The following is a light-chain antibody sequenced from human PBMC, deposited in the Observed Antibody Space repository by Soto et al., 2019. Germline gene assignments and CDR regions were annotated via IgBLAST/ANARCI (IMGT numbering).Light chain of an antibody. CDR1: QSVSSY. CDR3: QQRSNWLIT. V-gene: IGKV3-11*01. Sequence: EIVLTQSPPTLSLSPWERSTLSCGASQSVSSYLAWYQQKPGQAPRLLIYDASNRATGIPARFSGSGSGTDFTLTISSLEPEDFAVYYCQQRSNWLITFGQGTRLEIK. J-gene: IGKJ5*01. CDR2: DAS.